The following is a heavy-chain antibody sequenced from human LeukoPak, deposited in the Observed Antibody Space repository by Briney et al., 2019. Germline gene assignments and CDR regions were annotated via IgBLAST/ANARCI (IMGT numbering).Heavy chain of an antibody. Sequence: PGGSLRLSCAASGFTFSSYAMNWVRQAPGKGLEWVSAINGNGGSTYYAVSVKGRFTISRDNSKNTLYLQMNSLRAEDTAIYYCAKDVDYGDYVVYWGQGTLVTVSS. CDR2: INGNGGST. J-gene: IGHJ4*02. CDR3: AKDVDYGDYVVY. CDR1: GFTFSSYA. D-gene: IGHD4-17*01. V-gene: IGHV3-23*01.